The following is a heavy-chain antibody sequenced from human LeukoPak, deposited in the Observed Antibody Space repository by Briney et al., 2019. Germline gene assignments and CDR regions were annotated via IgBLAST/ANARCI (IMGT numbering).Heavy chain of an antibody. J-gene: IGHJ4*02. D-gene: IGHD3-10*01. Sequence: GGSLRLSCAASGFSFSSYAMNWVRQAPGKGLEWVSIIFGAGKNTTYYADSVKGRFTVSRDNSKNTLYLQMNSLRAEDTAVYYCARGRYRLLWFGEGGEDWGQGTLVTVSS. CDR3: ARGRYRLLWFGEGGED. V-gene: IGHV3-23*03. CDR2: IFGAGKNTT. CDR1: GFSFSSYA.